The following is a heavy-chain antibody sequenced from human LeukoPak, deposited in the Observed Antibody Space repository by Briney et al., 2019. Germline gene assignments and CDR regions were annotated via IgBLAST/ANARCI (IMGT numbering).Heavy chain of an antibody. CDR2: INHSGST. V-gene: IGHV4-34*01. CDR1: GGSFSGYY. D-gene: IGHD3-10*01. Sequence: KPSETLSLTCAVYGGSFSGYYWSWIRQPPGKGLEWIGEINHSGSTNYNPSLKSRVTISVDTSKNQFSLKLSSVTAADTAVYYCARHQSYGSGTYYAPFGRWGQGILVTVSS. J-gene: IGHJ4*02. CDR3: ARHQSYGSGTYYAPFGR.